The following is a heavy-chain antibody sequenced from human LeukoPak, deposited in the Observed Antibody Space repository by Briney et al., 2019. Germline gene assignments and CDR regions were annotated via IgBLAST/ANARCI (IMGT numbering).Heavy chain of an antibody. V-gene: IGHV1-2*02. CDR2: INPNSGGT. J-gene: IGHJ4*02. CDR3: ARDPTYYYGSGSYFDY. CDR1: GYTFTGYY. Sequence: ASVKVSCKASGYTFTGYYMHWVRQAPGQGLEWTGWINPNSGGTNYAQKFQGRVTMTRDTSISTAYMELSRLRSDDTAVYYCARDPTYYYGSGSYFDYWGQGTLVTVSS. D-gene: IGHD3-10*01.